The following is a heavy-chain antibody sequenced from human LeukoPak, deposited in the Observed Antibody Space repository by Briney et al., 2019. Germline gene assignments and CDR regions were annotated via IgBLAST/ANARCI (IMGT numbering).Heavy chain of an antibody. V-gene: IGHV4-59*01. Sequence: SETLSLTCTVSGGSISSYYWSWIRQPPGKGLEWIGYIYYSGSTNYNPSLKSRVTISVDTSKNQFSLKLSSVTAADTAVYYCARVIRDYYYYYYMDVWGKGTTVTVSS. D-gene: IGHD2-21*01. J-gene: IGHJ6*03. CDR1: GGSISSYY. CDR3: ARVIRDYYYYYYMDV. CDR2: IYYSGST.